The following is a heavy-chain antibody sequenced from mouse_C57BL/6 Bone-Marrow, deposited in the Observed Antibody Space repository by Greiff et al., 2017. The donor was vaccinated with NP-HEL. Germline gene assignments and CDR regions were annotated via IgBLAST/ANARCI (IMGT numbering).Heavy chain of an antibody. D-gene: IGHD1-1*01. CDR2: IYPGGGYT. Sequence: QVQLKQSGAELVRPGTSVKMSCKASGYTFTNYWIGWAKQRPGHGLEWIGDIYPGGGYTNYNEKFKGKATLTADKSSSTAYMQFSSLTSEDSAIYYCARYYYEDAMDYWGQGTSVTVSS. CDR1: GYTFTNYW. V-gene: IGHV1-63*01. J-gene: IGHJ4*01. CDR3: ARYYYEDAMDY.